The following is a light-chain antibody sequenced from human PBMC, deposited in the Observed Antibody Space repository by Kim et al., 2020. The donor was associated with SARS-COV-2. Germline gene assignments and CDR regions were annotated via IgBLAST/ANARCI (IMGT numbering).Light chain of an antibody. CDR2: YDS. CDR1: YIGSKF. CDR3: QVWDSTSDHVV. V-gene: IGLV3-21*04. J-gene: IGLJ2*01. Sequence: SYELTQPPSVSVAPGKTARITCGGNYIGSKFVHWCQQKPGQAPVLVIYYDSDRPSGIPERFSGSNSGNTATLTISRVEAGDEADYYCQVWDSTSDHVVFGGGTQLTVL.